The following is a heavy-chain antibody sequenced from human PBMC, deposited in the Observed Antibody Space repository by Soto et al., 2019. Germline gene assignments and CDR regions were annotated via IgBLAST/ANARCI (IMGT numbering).Heavy chain of an antibody. J-gene: IGHJ4*02. CDR2: ISVYSGNT. Sequence: QVQLVQSGAEVKKPGASVKVSCKASGYTFTSYGISWVRQAPGQGLERMGWISVYSGNTKYAQKLQGRLTMTTDTSTTTAYMELRSLRSDDTAVYYCARYNGYRPYYWGQGTLVTVSS. CDR1: GYTFTSYG. CDR3: ARYNGYRPYY. V-gene: IGHV1-18*01. D-gene: IGHD1-20*01.